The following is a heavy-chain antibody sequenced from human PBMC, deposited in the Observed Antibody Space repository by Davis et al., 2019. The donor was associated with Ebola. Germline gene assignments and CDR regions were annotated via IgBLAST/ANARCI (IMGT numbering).Heavy chain of an antibody. Sequence: GESLKISCAASEFTFSSYAMSWVRQAPGKGLEWVSAISGSGGSTYYADSVKGRFTISRDNSKNTLYLQMNSLRAEDTAVYYCAKGGYGQQLPLYYYGMDVWGQGTTVTVSS. CDR1: EFTFSSYA. CDR3: AKGGYGQQLPLYYYGMDV. D-gene: IGHD6-13*01. CDR2: ISGSGGST. J-gene: IGHJ6*02. V-gene: IGHV3-23*01.